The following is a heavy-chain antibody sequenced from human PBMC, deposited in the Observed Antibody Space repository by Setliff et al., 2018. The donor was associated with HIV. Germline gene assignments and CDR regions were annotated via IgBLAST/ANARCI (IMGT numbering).Heavy chain of an antibody. D-gene: IGHD3-10*01. CDR2: IYYSGST. V-gene: IGHV4-59*12. CDR3: ARGGYGSGNAYYFAD. CDR1: GGSISSYY. J-gene: IGHJ4*02. Sequence: PSETLSLTCTVSGGSISSYYWNWIRQPPGKGLEWIGYIYYSGSTNYNPSLNSRVTVSIDTPKNQFSLDLTSVTAADTAVYYCARGGYGSGNAYYFADWGQGTLVTVSS.